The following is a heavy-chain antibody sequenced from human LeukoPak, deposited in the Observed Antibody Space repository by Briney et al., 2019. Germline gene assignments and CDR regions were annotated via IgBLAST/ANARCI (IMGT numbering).Heavy chain of an antibody. D-gene: IGHD2-2*01. CDR2: ISSSSSYI. J-gene: IGHJ4*02. CDR3: ARRSHCSSTSCHPVDY. CDR1: GFTFSSYS. V-gene: IGHV3-21*01. Sequence: PGGSLRLSCAASGFTFSSYSMNRVRQAPGKGLEWVSSISSSSSYIYYADSVKGRFTISRDNAKNSLYLQMNSLRAEDTAVCYCARRSHCSSTSCHPVDYWGQGTLVTVSS.